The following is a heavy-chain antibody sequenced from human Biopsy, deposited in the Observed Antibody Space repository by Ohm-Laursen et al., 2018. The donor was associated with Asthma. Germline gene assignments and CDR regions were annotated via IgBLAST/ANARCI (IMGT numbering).Heavy chain of an antibody. CDR1: RFTYE. CDR2: ISYDGSSI. D-gene: IGHD6-19*01. Sequence: SLRLSCAASRFTYEMHWVRQAPGKGLEWVAVISYDGSSIYYADSVKGRFTISRDNSKNTLSLQMNSLTAEDTAVYYCAREGVAGTHIEDWGQGTRVTVSP. J-gene: IGHJ4*02. V-gene: IGHV3-30-3*01. CDR3: AREGVAGTHIED.